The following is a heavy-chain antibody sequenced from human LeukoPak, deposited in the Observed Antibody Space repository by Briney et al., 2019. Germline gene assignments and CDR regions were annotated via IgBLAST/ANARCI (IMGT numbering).Heavy chain of an antibody. D-gene: IGHD3-10*01. V-gene: IGHV4-59*08. CDR2: IYYSGNT. CDR3: ARGVYGSGPGDWFDP. J-gene: IGHJ5*02. Sequence: NPSETLSLTCTVSGVSISSSYWSWIRQPPGKGLEWIGYIYYSGNTNYNPSLESRVTISVDTSKNQFSLKLSSVTAADTAVYYCARGVYGSGPGDWFDPWGQGTLVTVSS. CDR1: GVSISSSY.